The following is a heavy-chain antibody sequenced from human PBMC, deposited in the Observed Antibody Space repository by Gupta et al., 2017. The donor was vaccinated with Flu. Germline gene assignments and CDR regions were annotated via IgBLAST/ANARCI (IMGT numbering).Heavy chain of an antibody. CDR2: MNFNSGDA. D-gene: IGHD3-10*01. Sequence: IHWMRQAPGQGLEWMGYMNFNSGDAGYARKFQGRVTLTRDTSISTAYIDVTGLTSDDTAMYFCARDPARDGDWYFDLWGRGTLISVSS. J-gene: IGHJ2*01. V-gene: IGHV1-2*02. CDR3: ARDPARDGDWYFDL.